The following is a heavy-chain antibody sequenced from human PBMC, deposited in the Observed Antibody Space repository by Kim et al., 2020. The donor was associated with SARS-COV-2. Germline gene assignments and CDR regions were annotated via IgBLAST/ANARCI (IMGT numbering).Heavy chain of an antibody. D-gene: IGHD6-19*01. V-gene: IGHV4-39*01. Sequence: LKSRVTISVDTSKNQFSLKLSSVTAADTAVYYCARHPPRSGWYGGWFDPWGQGTLVTVSS. J-gene: IGHJ5*02. CDR3: ARHPPRSGWYGGWFDP.